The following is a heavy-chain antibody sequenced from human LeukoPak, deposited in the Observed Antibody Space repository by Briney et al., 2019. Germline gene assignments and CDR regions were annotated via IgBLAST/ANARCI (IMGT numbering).Heavy chain of an antibody. CDR2: INPSGGST. Sequence: ASVKVSCTASGYTSTSYYMHWVRQAPGQGLEWMGIINPSGGSTSYAQKFQGRVTMTRDTSTSTVYMELSSLRSEDTAVYYCARAIAAAYNWFDPWGQGTLVTVSS. D-gene: IGHD6-13*01. CDR1: GYTSTSYY. CDR3: ARAIAAAYNWFDP. V-gene: IGHV1-46*01. J-gene: IGHJ5*02.